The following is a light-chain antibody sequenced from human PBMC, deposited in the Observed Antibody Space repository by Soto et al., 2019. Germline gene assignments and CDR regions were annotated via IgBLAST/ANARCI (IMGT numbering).Light chain of an antibody. CDR2: DNN. V-gene: IGLV1-51*01. J-gene: IGLJ1*01. Sequence: QAVVTQPPSVSAAPGQKVTISCSGSSSNIGNNYVSWYQQLPETAPKLLIYDNNKRPSGIPDRFSGSKSGTSATLGITGLQTGDEADYYCGTWDSSLSAYVFGTGTKVTVL. CDR3: GTWDSSLSAYV. CDR1: SSNIGNNY.